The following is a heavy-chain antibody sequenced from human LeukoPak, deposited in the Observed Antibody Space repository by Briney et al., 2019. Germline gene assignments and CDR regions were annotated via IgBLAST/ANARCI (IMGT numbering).Heavy chain of an antibody. V-gene: IGHV3-48*01. Sequence: GGSLRLSCTASGFTFSNYNMNWVRQAPGKGLEWVSYISSSSRATYYADSVKGRFTISRDNSKNTLYLQMNSLRAEDTAVYYCARDARGSSSWYLYDYYYYGMDVWGQGTTVTVSS. CDR3: ARDARGSSSWYLYDYYYYGMDV. D-gene: IGHD6-13*01. J-gene: IGHJ6*02. CDR2: ISSSSRAT. CDR1: GFTFSNYN.